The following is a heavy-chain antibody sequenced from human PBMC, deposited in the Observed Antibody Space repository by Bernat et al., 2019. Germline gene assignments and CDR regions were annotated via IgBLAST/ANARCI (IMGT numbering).Heavy chain of an antibody. CDR2: IYSDGST. Sequence: VESGGGLVQPGGSLRLSCAASGFTVLNNYMSWVRQAPGKGLEWVSIIYSDGSTYYADSVKGRFTISRDNSKNTLYLQMNGLRAEDTAVYYCARDSCTTTSCYGDWGQGTLVTVSS. CDR1: GFTVLNNY. J-gene: IGHJ4*02. D-gene: IGHD2-2*01. V-gene: IGHV3-66*01. CDR3: ARDSCTTTSCYGD.